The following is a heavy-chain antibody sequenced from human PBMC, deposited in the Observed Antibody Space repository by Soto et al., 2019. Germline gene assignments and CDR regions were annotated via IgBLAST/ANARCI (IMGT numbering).Heavy chain of an antibody. D-gene: IGHD7-27*01. J-gene: IGHJ6*02. V-gene: IGHV3-33*01. CDR2: IWYDGGNI. CDR1: GFTFSAYG. Sequence: QVELAASGGGGVQPGRSLTLSCAASGFTFSAYGMHWVRQAPGRGLQWVAFIWYDGGNIHYADSVKGRFTISRDNSKNILYLQMNSLTPEDSGLYYCARARGWSNWEVGMDVWGRGTTVTVSS. CDR3: ARARGWSNWEVGMDV.